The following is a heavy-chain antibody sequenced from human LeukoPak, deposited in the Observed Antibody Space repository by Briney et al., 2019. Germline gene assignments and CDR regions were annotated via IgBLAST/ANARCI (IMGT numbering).Heavy chain of an antibody. CDR2: IYYSGST. D-gene: IGHD3-22*01. J-gene: IGHJ6*03. Sequence: SETLSLTCTVSGGSISSSSYYWGWIRQPPGKGLEWIGRIYYSGSTYYNPSLKSRVTISVDTSKNQFSLKLSSVTAADTAVYYCATATRGYYYDSSGYSRGMDVWGKGTTVTVSS. CDR3: ATATRGYYYDSSGYSRGMDV. V-gene: IGHV4-39*01. CDR1: GGSISSSSYY.